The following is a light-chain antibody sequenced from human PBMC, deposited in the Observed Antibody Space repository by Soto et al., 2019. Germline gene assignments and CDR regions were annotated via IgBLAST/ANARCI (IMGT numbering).Light chain of an antibody. V-gene: IGKV3-15*01. CDR3: QQYNNWPPDRT. CDR2: GAS. CDR1: QSVGSN. Sequence: EIVMTQSPATLSVSPGERATLFCRASQSVGSNLAWYQQKPGQAPRLLIYGASTRATGIPARFSGSGSGTEFTLTIGSLQSEDFAIYFCQQYNNWPPDRTFGQGTKVEIK. J-gene: IGKJ1*01.